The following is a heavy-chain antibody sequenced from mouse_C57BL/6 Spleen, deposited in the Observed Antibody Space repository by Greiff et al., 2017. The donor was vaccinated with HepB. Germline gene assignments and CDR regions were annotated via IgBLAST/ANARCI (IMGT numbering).Heavy chain of an antibody. CDR2: INPGSGGT. CDR3: ARTITTVEGWYFDV. J-gene: IGHJ1*03. D-gene: IGHD1-1*01. CDR1: GYAFTNYL. V-gene: IGHV1-54*01. Sequence: QVQLQQSGAELVRPGTSVKVSCKASGYAFTNYLIEWVKQRPGQGLEWIGVINPGSGGTNYNEKFKSKATLTVDKSSSTAYMQLSSLTSEDSAVYYCARTITTVEGWYFDVWGTGTTVTVSS.